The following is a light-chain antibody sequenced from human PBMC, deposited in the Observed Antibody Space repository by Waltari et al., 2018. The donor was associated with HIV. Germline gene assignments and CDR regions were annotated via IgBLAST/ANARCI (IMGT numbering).Light chain of an antibody. J-gene: IGLJ2*01. V-gene: IGLV3-10*01. CDR2: EDS. CDR3: YSTDSSGFRV. CDR1: AWQKKY. Sequence: SFELTQHPSVSVSPGQTARITCSGDAWQKKYAYCYQQNSGKAPVLVIYEDSKRPSGIPGCLSCSRSATTATVTISGAQVEDEGDYHCYSTDSSGFRVFGGGTKLTVL.